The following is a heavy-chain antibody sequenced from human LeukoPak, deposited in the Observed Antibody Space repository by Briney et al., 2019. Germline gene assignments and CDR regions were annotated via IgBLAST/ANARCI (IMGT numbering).Heavy chain of an antibody. CDR3: AKDGSGSFDYFDY. D-gene: IGHD3-10*01. V-gene: IGHV3-23*01. Sequence: GGSLRLSCAASGFAFSTYAMSWVRQAPGEGLEWVSGISGSGGSTYYADSVKGRFTISRDNSKNTLYLQMNSLRGEDTAVYYCAKDGSGSFDYFDYWGQGTLVTVSS. J-gene: IGHJ4*02. CDR1: GFAFSTYA. CDR2: ISGSGGST.